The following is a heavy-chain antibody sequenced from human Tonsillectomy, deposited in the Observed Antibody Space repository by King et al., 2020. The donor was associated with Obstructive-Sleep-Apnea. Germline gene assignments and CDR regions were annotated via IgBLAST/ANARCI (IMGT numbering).Heavy chain of an antibody. CDR2: IRYDGSNK. J-gene: IGHJ4*02. Sequence: VQLVESGGGVVQPGGSLRLSCAASGFTFSSYGMHWVRQAPGKGLEWVAFIRYDGSNKYYADSVRGRFTISRDNSKNTLYLQMNSLRAEDTAVYYCAKSHDYGDYVLDYWGQGTLVTVSS. CDR3: AKSHDYGDYVLDY. V-gene: IGHV3-30*02. D-gene: IGHD4-17*01. CDR1: GFTFSSYG.